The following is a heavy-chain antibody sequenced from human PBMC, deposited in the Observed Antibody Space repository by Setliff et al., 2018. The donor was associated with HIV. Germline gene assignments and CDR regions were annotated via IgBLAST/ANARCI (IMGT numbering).Heavy chain of an antibody. CDR3: AKGSLPSGYSYGFFDY. V-gene: IGHV3-23*01. Sequence: ETLSLTCAVYGGSLSSSYWTWVRRAPGKGLEWVSATTSNGRTTDYAESVRGRFTPSRDNSRNTLYLHMNSLRAEDTAVYYCAKGSLPSGYSYGFFDYWGQGTLVTVSS. CDR2: TTSNGRTT. D-gene: IGHD5-18*01. CDR1: GGSLSSSY. J-gene: IGHJ4*02.